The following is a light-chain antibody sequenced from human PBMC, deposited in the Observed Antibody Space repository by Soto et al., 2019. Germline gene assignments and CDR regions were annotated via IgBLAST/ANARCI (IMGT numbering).Light chain of an antibody. CDR3: QQGNSFPVT. CDR1: QGISNW. CDR2: AAS. Sequence: DIQMTQSPSSVSASVGDRVTITCRVSQGISNWLAWYQQKPGKAPKLLIYAASSLQSGVPSRFSGSGSGTDFTLTISSLQPEDFATYSCQQGNSFPVTFGQGTRLEIK. V-gene: IGKV1-12*01. J-gene: IGKJ5*01.